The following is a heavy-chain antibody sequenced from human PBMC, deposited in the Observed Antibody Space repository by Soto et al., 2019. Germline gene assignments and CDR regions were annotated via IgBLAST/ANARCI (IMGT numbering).Heavy chain of an antibody. V-gene: IGHV3-30*03. CDR2: ISYDGSNK. D-gene: IGHD2-2*01. Sequence: LRLSYSSSGFSLSSYGMHRVRQAPGKWLEWVAVISYDGSNKYYADSVKGRFTISRDNSKNTLYLQMNSLRAEDTAVYYCAREPDIVLVPAAMPGDYYYGMDVWG. CDR3: AREPDIVLVPAAMPGDYYYGMDV. J-gene: IGHJ6*01. CDR1: GFSLSSYG.